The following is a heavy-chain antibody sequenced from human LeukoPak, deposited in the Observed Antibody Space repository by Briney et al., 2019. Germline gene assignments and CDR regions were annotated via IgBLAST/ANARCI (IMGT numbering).Heavy chain of an antibody. CDR2: IYYSGST. CDR1: GGSISSGGYS. V-gene: IGHV4-61*08. Sequence: PSETLSLTCAVSGGSISSGGYSWSWIRQPPGKGLEWIGYIYYSGSTNYNPSLKSRVTISVDTSKNQFSLKLSSVTAADTAVYYCARFREGIGYFDWFDAFDIWGQGTMVTVSS. CDR3: ARFREGIGYFDWFDAFDI. D-gene: IGHD3-9*01. J-gene: IGHJ3*02.